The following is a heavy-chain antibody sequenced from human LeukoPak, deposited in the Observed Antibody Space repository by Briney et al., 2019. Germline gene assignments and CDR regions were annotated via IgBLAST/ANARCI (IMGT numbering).Heavy chain of an antibody. CDR3: ARDTYYYDSSGYYYDWFDP. D-gene: IGHD3-22*01. Sequence: GSLRLSCAASGFTFSSYGMHWVRQAPGKGLEWVAVIWYDGSNKYYADSVKGRFTISRDNSKNTLYLQMNSLRAEDTAVYYCARDTYYYDSSGYYYDWFDPWGQGTLVTVSS. CDR1: GFTFSSYG. V-gene: IGHV3-33*08. CDR2: IWYDGSNK. J-gene: IGHJ5*02.